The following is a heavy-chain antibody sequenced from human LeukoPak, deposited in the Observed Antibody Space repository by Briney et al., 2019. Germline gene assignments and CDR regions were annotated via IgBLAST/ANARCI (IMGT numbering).Heavy chain of an antibody. CDR1: GFTFSHYA. J-gene: IGHJ4*02. Sequence: GGSLRLSCAASGFTFSHYAMSWVRQAPGKGLEWVSAVSYTGNSAYYADSVKGRFTISRDNSKNTLYLQMNGLRAEDTAVYYCAKSTATSTVVTPAFEYWGQGALVTVSS. D-gene: IGHD4-23*01. CDR3: AKSTATSTVVTPAFEY. CDR2: VSYTGNSA. V-gene: IGHV3-23*01.